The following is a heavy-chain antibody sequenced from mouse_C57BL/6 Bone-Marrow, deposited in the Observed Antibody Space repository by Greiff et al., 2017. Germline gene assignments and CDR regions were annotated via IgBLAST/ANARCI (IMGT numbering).Heavy chain of an antibody. D-gene: IGHD4-1*02. CDR1: GFTFSNYW. CDR3: TGGNWY. Sequence: EVKLVESGGGLVQPGGSMKLSCVASGFTFSNYWMNWVRQSPEKGLEWVANISLKSDNYAPHYAESVKGRFTISRYNSKINFYLQMNNLIAEDTRIYYCTGGNWYWGQGTTLTVSS. CDR2: ISLKSDNYAP. J-gene: IGHJ2*01. V-gene: IGHV6-3*01.